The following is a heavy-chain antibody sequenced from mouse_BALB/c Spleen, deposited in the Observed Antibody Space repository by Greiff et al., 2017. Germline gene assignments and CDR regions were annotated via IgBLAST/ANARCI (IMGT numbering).Heavy chain of an antibody. V-gene: IGHV1-69*02. CDR3: ARFRDSSGYGAWFAY. J-gene: IGHJ3*01. CDR2: IYPSDSYT. D-gene: IGHD3-2*01. CDR1: GYTFTSYW. Sequence: QVQLQQPGAELVRPGASVKLSCKASGYTFTSYWINWVKQRPGQGLEWIGNIYPSDSYTNYNQKFKDKATLTADKSSSTAYMQLSSLTSEDSAVYYCARFRDSSGYGAWFAYWGQGTLVTVSA.